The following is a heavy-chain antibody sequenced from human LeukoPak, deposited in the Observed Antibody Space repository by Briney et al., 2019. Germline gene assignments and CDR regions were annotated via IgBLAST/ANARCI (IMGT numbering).Heavy chain of an antibody. CDR2: IYYSGST. CDR1: GGSISTYY. V-gene: IGHV4-59*08. Sequence: PSETLSLTCTVSGGSISTYYWNWIRQPPGKGLGWIGYIYYSGSTKYNPSLKTRVTISVDTSKNQFSLKLSSVTAADTAVHYCARGDVVATALDPWGQGTLVTVSS. CDR3: ARGDVVATALDP. D-gene: IGHD5-12*01. J-gene: IGHJ5*02.